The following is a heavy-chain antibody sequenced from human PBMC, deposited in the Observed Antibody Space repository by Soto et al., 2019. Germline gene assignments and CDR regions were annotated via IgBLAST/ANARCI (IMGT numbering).Heavy chain of an antibody. Sequence: QVQLQESGPGLVKPSQTLSLTCTVSGGSVSSGSYYWSWIRQPPGKGLEWIGYIYYSGSTNYNPSLESRVTLSVDTSRIQFSLKVTSVPAADQAVYYCATVGDFWSCHDHGLWYYCGMDVWGQGSTVTV. V-gene: IGHV4-61*01. CDR1: GGSVSSGSYY. J-gene: IGHJ6*02. D-gene: IGHD3-3*01. CDR3: ATVGDFWSCHDHGLWYYCGMDV. CDR2: IYYSGST.